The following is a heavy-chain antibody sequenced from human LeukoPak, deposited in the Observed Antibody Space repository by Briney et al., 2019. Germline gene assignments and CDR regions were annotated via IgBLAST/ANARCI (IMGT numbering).Heavy chain of an antibody. CDR1: GGSISSYY. CDR2: IYYSGST. V-gene: IGHV4-59*01. J-gene: IGHJ6*03. CDR3: ARGRYCSSTSCYGGGYYYYMDV. Sequence: PSETLSLTCTVSGGSISSYYWSWIRQPPGKGLEWIGYIYYSGSTNYNPSLKSRVTISVDTSKSQFSLKLSSVTAADTAVYYCARGRYCSSTSCYGGGYYYYMDVWGKGTTVTVSS. D-gene: IGHD2-2*01.